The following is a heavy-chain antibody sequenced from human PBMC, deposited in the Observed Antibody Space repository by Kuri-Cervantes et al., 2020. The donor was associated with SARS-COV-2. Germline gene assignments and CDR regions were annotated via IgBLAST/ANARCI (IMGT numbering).Heavy chain of an antibody. J-gene: IGHJ5*02. CDR1: GFTFSSYA. CDR3: ARLVGGRDFWSGYYQDNWFDP. V-gene: IGHV5-51*01. Sequence: GGSLRLSCAASGFTFSSYAMSWVRQAPGKGLEWVGIIYPGDSDTRYSPSFQGQVTISADKSISTAYLQWSSLKASDTAMYYCARLVGGRDFWSGYYQDNWFDPWGQGTLVTVSS. CDR2: IYPGDSDT. D-gene: IGHD3-3*01.